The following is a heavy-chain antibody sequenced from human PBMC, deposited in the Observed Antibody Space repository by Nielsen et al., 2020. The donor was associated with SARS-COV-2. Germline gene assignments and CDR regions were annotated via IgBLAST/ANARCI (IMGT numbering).Heavy chain of an antibody. CDR3: ARAPALIGGGVDCGMDV. J-gene: IGHJ6*02. D-gene: IGHD2-15*01. V-gene: IGHV1-8*01. CDR1: GYTFTSYD. CDR2: MNPNSGNT. Sequence: ASVKVSCKASGYTFTSYDINWVRQATGQGLEWMGWMNPNSGNTGYAQKFQGRVTMTRNTSISTAYMELSSLRSEDTAVYYCARAPALIGGGVDCGMDVWGQGTTVTVSS.